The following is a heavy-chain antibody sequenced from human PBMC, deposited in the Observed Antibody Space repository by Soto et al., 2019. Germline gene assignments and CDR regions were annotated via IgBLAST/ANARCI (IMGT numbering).Heavy chain of an antibody. D-gene: IGHD2-2*01. CDR2: IYPGDSDT. Sequence: GESLKISCKVSGYSFTSYWIAWVRQMPGKGLEWMGIIYPGDSDTRYSTSLQGQVTISADKSISTAYLQWSSLKASDTAMYYCARLFKGYCSSTSCSPLHSYYYGMDVWGQGTTVTVSS. V-gene: IGHV5-51*01. J-gene: IGHJ6*02. CDR1: GYSFTSYW. CDR3: ARLFKGYCSSTSCSPLHSYYYGMDV.